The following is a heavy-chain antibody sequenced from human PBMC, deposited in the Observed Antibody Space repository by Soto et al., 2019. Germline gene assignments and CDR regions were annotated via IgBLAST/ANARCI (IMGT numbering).Heavy chain of an antibody. V-gene: IGHV4-30-4*01. CDR3: ARDDFWSGYPY. Sequence: SETLSLTCTVSGGSISSGDYYWSWSRQPPGKGLEWIGYIYYSGSTYYNPSLKSRVTISVDTPKNQFSLKLSSVTAADTAVYYCARDDFWSGYPYWGQGTLVTVSS. J-gene: IGHJ4*02. CDR1: GGSISSGDYY. D-gene: IGHD3-3*01. CDR2: IYYSGST.